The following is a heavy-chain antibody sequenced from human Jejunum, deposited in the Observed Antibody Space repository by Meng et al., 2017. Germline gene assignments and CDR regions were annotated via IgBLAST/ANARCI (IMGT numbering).Heavy chain of an antibody. CDR3: AKHGGYYQHY. J-gene: IGHJ4*02. V-gene: IGHV4-4*02. CDR1: GDPIPTNTY. Sequence: QLQPQESGPGLVKPSGTLSLPCTVSGDPIPTNTYWSWVRQSPEKGLEWIGQIDHRGSPYYNPSLKSRVTMSVDKSKSQVSLQLTSVTAADTAVYYCAKHGGYYQHYWGQGTLVTVSS. D-gene: IGHD3-22*01. CDR2: IDHRGSP.